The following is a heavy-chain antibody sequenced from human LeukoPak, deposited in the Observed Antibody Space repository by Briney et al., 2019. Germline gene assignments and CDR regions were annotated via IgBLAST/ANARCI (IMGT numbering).Heavy chain of an antibody. CDR2: ISGSGGST. CDR3: AKAKESGSSPFDY. D-gene: IGHD1-26*01. V-gene: IGHV3-23*01. CDR1: GFTFSSYA. J-gene: IGHJ4*02. Sequence: GGSLRLSCAASGFTFSSYAMNWVRQAPGKGLEWVSTISGSGGSTYYADSVKGRFTISRDNSKNTLYLQMNSLRAEDTAVYYCAKAKESGSSPFDYWGQGTLVTVSS.